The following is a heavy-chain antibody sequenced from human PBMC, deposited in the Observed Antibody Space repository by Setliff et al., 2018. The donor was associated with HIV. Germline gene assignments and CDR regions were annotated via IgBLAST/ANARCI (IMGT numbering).Heavy chain of an antibody. Sequence: AASVKVSCKASGFTFNNYVIHWVRQAPGQRLEWMGWINIYNGYIKYSEEFQARGTMARDTFANTAYMELSGLRSEDTAVYYCSRFSTRDTFDVWGQGTTVTVSS. CDR2: INIYNGYI. V-gene: IGHV1-3*03. CDR3: SRFSTRDTFDV. J-gene: IGHJ3*01. D-gene: IGHD2-2*01. CDR1: GFTFNNYV.